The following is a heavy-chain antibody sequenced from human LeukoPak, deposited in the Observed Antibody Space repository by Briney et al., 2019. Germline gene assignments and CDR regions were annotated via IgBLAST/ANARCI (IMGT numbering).Heavy chain of an antibody. D-gene: IGHD1-1*01. CDR1: GGSLSSGGFH. CDR3: ARVPLGTDAFDI. Sequence: SGTLSLTCTVSGGSLSSGGFHWSWIRQHPGKGLEWIGYIYYSGSTYYSPSLKSRVTISVDTSKSRFSLKLSSVTAADTAVHFCARVPLGTDAFDIWGQGTMVTVSS. J-gene: IGHJ3*02. CDR2: IYYSGST. V-gene: IGHV4-31*03.